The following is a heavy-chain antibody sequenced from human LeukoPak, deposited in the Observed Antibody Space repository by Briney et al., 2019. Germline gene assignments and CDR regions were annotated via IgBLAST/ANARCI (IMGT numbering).Heavy chain of an antibody. J-gene: IGHJ4*02. Sequence: ASVKVSCKASGGTFSSYAISWVRQAPGQGVEGMGGSIPIFSTAKYAKPLEGRVTITADESTSPAYMELSSLRSEDTAVYYCARLYLPATRFDYWGEGTLVTVSS. CDR3: ARLYLPATRFDY. V-gene: IGHV1-69*13. CDR2: SIPIFSTA. CDR1: GGTFSSYA. D-gene: IGHD5-24*01.